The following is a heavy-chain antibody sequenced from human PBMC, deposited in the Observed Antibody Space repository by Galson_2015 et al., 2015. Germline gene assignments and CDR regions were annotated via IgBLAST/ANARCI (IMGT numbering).Heavy chain of an antibody. V-gene: IGHV3-48*02. CDR2: ISSSSSTI. J-gene: IGHJ4*02. D-gene: IGHD4-17*01. CDR1: GFTSSANC. Sequence: SLRLSCAASGFTSSANCMNWVRQAPGKGLEWVSYISSSSSTIYYADSVKGRFTVSRDNAKNSLYLQMNSLRDEDTAVYYCARRDYVFDYWGQGTLVTVSS. CDR3: ARRDYVFDY.